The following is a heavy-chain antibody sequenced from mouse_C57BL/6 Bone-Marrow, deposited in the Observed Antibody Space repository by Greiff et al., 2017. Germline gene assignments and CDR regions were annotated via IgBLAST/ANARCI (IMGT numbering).Heavy chain of an antibody. V-gene: IGHV14-2*01. Sequence: EVQLQQSGAELVKPGASVKLSCTASGFNIKDYYIHWVKQRTEQGLEWIGRIDPEDGDTKYAPKFQDKATITADTSSNTAYLQLSSLTSEDTAVYYCTSSLFYYGTTYWGQGPTLTVSS. CDR1: GFNIKDYY. CDR2: IDPEDGDT. J-gene: IGHJ2*01. D-gene: IGHD1-1*01. CDR3: TSSLFYYGTTY.